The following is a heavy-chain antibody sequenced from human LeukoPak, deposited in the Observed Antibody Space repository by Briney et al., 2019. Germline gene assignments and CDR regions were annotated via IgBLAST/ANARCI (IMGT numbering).Heavy chain of an antibody. V-gene: IGHV3-66*01. D-gene: IGHD4-17*01. Sequence: GGSLRLSCAASGFTVSSNYMSWVRQAPGKGLEWVSVIYSGGSTYYADSVKGRFTISRDNSKNTLYLQMNSLRAEDTAVYYCARVDYGDYPSAPWGQGTLVTVSS. J-gene: IGHJ5*02. CDR3: ARVDYGDYPSAP. CDR1: GFTVSSNY. CDR2: IYSGGST.